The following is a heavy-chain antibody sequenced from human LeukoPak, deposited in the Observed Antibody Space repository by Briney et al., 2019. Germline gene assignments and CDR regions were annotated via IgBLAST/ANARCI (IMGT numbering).Heavy chain of an antibody. CDR3: ARGDHYDVFTGCQTPSHLSDY. V-gene: IGHV1-2*02. CDR1: GYTFTGYY. D-gene: IGHD3-9*01. CDR2: INPNSGGT. Sequence: AASVTVSCMASGYTFTGYYVHWVRQAPGQGLEWMGWINPNSGGTNYAQKFQGRVTMTRDTSSSTAYMELSRLRSDDTAVYYCARGDHYDVFTGCQTPSHLSDYWGQGTLVTVSS. J-gene: IGHJ4*02.